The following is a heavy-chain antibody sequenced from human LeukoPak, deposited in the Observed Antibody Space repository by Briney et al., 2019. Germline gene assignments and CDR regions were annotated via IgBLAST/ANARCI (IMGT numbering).Heavy chain of an antibody. D-gene: IGHD3-22*01. Sequence: GASVKVSCKASGYPFTDYFIHWVRQAPGQGLEWMGGIIPIFGTANYAQKFQGRVTIIADESTSTAYMELSSLRSEDTAVYYCAREAVYSSGYYFDYWGQGTLVTVSS. CDR3: AREAVYSSGYYFDY. CDR1: GYPFTDYF. CDR2: IIPIFGTA. J-gene: IGHJ4*02. V-gene: IGHV1-69*13.